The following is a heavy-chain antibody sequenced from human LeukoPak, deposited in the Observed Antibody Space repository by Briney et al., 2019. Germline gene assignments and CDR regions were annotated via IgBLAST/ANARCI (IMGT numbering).Heavy chain of an antibody. CDR1: GGSFSGYY. CDR2: INHSGST. D-gene: IGHD2-21*02. V-gene: IGHV4-34*01. CDR3: ARGSLRDAFDI. Sequence: SETLSLTCAVYGGSFSGYYWSWIRQPPGKGLEWIGEINHSGSTNYNPSLKSRVTISVDTSKNQFSLKLSSVTAADTAVYYCARGSLRDAFDIWGQGTMVTVSS. J-gene: IGHJ3*02.